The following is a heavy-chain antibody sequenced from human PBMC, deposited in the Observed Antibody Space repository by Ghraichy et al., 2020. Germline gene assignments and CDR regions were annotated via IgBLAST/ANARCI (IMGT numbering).Heavy chain of an antibody. CDR2: ISSSSSYI. J-gene: IGHJ3*02. V-gene: IGHV3-21*01. CDR1: GFTFSSYS. Sequence: GGSLRLSCAASGFTFSSYSMNWVHQAPGKGLEWVSSISSSSSYIYYADSVKGRFTISRDNAKNSLYLQMNSLRAEDTAVYYCARDPLRISHAFDIWGQGTMVTVSS. D-gene: IGHD3-16*01. CDR3: ARDPLRISHAFDI.